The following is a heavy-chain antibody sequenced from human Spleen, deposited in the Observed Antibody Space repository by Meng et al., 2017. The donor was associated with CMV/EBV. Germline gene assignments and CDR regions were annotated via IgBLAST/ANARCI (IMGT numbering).Heavy chain of an antibody. D-gene: IGHD5-18*01. V-gene: IGHV1-46*01. J-gene: IGHJ4*02. CDR3: ARDMVSFGYFGY. Sequence: ASVKVSCKAFGYYFTDYYIHWVRQAPGQGLEWMGMINPSGGSTHYAQKFQGRVTLTRDTSTSTVYMQLSSLRSEDTAVYYCARDMVSFGYFGYWGQGMLVTVSS. CDR2: INPSGGST. CDR1: GYYFTDYY.